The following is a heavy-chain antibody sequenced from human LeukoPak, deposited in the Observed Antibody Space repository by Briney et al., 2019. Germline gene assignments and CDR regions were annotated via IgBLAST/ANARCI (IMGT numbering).Heavy chain of an antibody. CDR1: GGYIRSYY. V-gene: IGHV4-59*01. CDR2: IYYSGST. Sequence: PSETLSLTCTVSGGYIRSYYWSWIRQPPGKGLEWIGYIYYSGSTNYNPSLKSRVTISVDTSKNQFSLKLSSVTAADTAVYYCARVATIHYYYMDVWGKGTTVTVSS. D-gene: IGHD5-24*01. J-gene: IGHJ6*03. CDR3: ARVATIHYYYMDV.